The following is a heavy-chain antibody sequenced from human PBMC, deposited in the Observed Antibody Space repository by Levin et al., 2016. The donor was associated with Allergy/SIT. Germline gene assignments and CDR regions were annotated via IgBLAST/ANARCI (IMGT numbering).Heavy chain of an antibody. CDR2: IKEDGSKR. CDR3: ARVGPVSQTLEYYWYFDI. J-gene: IGHJ2*01. D-gene: IGHD2/OR15-2a*01. CDR1: GFTFSNYW. V-gene: IGHV3-7*04. Sequence: GESLKISCTASGFTFSNYWMYWVRQTPGKGLEWVASIKEDGSKRWYVNSVEGRFTVSRDNAKNLLYLQMHGLRADDTAMYYCARVGPVSQTLEYYWYFDIWGRGTRVTVSS.